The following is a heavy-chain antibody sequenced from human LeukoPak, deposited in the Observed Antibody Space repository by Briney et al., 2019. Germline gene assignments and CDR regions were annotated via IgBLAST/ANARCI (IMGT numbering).Heavy chain of an antibody. CDR2: IYHSGST. CDR1: GYSISSGYY. Sequence: PSETLSLTCAVSGYSISSGYYWGWIRQPPGKGLEWIGSIYHSGSTYYNPSLKSRVTISVDTSKNQFSLKLSSVTAADTAVYYCAVASEVAATIDYWGQGTLVTVSS. CDR3: AVASEVAATIDY. V-gene: IGHV4-38-2*01. D-gene: IGHD2-15*01. J-gene: IGHJ4*02.